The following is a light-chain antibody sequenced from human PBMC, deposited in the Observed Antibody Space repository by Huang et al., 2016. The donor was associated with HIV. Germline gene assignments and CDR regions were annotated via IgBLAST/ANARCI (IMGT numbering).Light chain of an antibody. CDR3: QHYNIWPYT. CDR2: GAS. Sequence: EIVMTQSPATLSVSLGERATLSCRASQSVSSNLAWYQLKPGQAPRLLIYGASTRGTGIPARFSGSGSGTEFTLTISSLHSEDFAVYYCQHYNIWPYTFGQGTKLEIK. CDR1: QSVSSN. V-gene: IGKV3-15*01. J-gene: IGKJ2*01.